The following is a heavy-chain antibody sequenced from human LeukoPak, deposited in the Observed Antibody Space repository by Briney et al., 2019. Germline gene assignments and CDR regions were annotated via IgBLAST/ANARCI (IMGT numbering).Heavy chain of an antibody. V-gene: IGHV3-30*04. CDR1: GFTFSNFG. CDR3: SRDLRGRDDY. Sequence: GGSLRLSCAASGFTFSNFGMHWVRQTPGKGLESLAVISSNTIETYYASSVKGRFTISRDNAKNTLYLQMNSLRAEDTAVYYCSRDLRGRDDYWGQGILVIVSS. D-gene: IGHD5-24*01. J-gene: IGHJ4*02. CDR2: ISSNTIET.